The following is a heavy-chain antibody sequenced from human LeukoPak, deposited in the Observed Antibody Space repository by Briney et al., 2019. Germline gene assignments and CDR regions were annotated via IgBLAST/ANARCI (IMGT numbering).Heavy chain of an antibody. CDR3: ATGNWNYDS. J-gene: IGHJ5*01. D-gene: IGHD1-7*01. Sequence: SETLSLTCTVSGGSISSYYWSWIRQPPGKGLEWIGYIYYSGSTNHNPSLRSRVTISINTSKTQFSLNLISVTAADTAVYFCATGNWNYDSWGQGTLVTVSS. CDR1: GGSISSYY. V-gene: IGHV4-59*08. CDR2: IYYSGST.